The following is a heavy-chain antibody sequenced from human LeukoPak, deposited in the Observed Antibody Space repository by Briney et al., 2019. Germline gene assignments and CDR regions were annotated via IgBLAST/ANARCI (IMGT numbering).Heavy chain of an antibody. D-gene: IGHD3-22*01. Sequence: SVKVSCKASGDTFSSYAISWVRQAPGQGLEWMGRIIPIFGTANYAQKFQGRVTITTDESTSTAYMELSSLRSEDTAVYYCARDCVYYDSSGYYVGSYFQHWGQGTLVTVSS. CDR3: ARDCVYYDSSGYYVGSYFQH. CDR1: GDTFSSYA. J-gene: IGHJ1*01. CDR2: IIPIFGTA. V-gene: IGHV1-69*05.